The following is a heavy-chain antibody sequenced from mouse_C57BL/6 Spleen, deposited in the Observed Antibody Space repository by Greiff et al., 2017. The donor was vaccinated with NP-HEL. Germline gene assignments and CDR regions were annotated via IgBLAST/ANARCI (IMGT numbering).Heavy chain of an antibody. CDR3: ARTTVVARYYFDY. V-gene: IGHV1-53*01. J-gene: IGHJ2*01. Sequence: QVQLQQPGTELVKPGASVKLSCKASGYTFTSYWMHWVKQRPGQGLEWIGNINPSNGGTNYNEQFKSKATLTVDTSSSTAYMQLSSLTSEDAAVYSCARTTVVARYYFDYWGQGTTLTVSS. D-gene: IGHD1-1*01. CDR1: GYTFTSYW. CDR2: INPSNGGT.